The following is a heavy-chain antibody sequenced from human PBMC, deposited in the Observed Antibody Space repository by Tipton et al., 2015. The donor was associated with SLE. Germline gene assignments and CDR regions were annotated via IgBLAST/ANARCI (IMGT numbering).Heavy chain of an antibody. Sequence: LRLSCTVSGGSITTVGYYWSWNRQHPGKGLEWIGYIYDSKSTYYNPSLKSRLTMSADTSKNQISLKLSSVSAADTAVYYCVRGPKDVWGQGTTVTASS. CDR2: IYDSKST. CDR1: GGSITTVGYY. V-gene: IGHV4-31*03. J-gene: IGHJ6*02. CDR3: VRGPKDV.